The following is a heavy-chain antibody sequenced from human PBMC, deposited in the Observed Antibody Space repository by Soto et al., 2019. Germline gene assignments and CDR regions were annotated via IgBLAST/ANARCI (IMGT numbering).Heavy chain of an antibody. J-gene: IGHJ5*02. V-gene: IGHV4-34*01. Sequence: SETLSLTCAVYGGSFSGYYWSWIRQPPGKGLEWIGEINHSGSTNYNPSLKSRVTISVDTSKNQFSLKLSSVTAADTAVYYCARLERITIFGVVTGSGSFDPWGQGTLV. CDR2: INHSGST. CDR1: GGSFSGYY. CDR3: ARLERITIFGVVTGSGSFDP. D-gene: IGHD3-3*01.